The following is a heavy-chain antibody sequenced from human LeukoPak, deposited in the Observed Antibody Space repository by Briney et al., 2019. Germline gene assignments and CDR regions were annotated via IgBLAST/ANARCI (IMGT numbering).Heavy chain of an antibody. Sequence: GASVKVSCKASGYTFTSYDINWVRQATGQGLEWMGWMNPNSGNTGYAQKFQGRVTMTRNTSISTAYMELSSLRSEDTAVYYCARDPARFLEWLLDYWGQGTLVTVSS. D-gene: IGHD3-3*01. CDR1: GYTFTSYD. CDR3: ARDPARFLEWLLDY. J-gene: IGHJ4*02. V-gene: IGHV1-8*01. CDR2: MNPNSGNT.